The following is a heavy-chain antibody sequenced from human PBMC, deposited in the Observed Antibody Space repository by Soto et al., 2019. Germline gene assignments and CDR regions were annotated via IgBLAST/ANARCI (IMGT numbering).Heavy chain of an antibody. CDR2: VLPITGST. J-gene: IGHJ4*01. CDR3: ATIRVRGGPLRFED. V-gene: IGHV1-69*06. CDR1: GGLFSVFS. Sequence: QVQLVQSGAEVKKPGSSVKVSCKTSGGLFSVFSFNWVRQAPGQGLECMGGVLPITGSTDYAQKFQGRLTITADRSTSTISMELSRLTSDDTANYYCATIRVRGGPLRFEDGGQGTLISVSS. D-gene: IGHD5-12*01.